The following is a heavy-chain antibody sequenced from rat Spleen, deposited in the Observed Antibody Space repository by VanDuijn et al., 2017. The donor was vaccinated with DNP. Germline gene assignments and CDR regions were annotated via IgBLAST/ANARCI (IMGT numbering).Heavy chain of an antibody. CDR2: INGDGGST. J-gene: IGHJ2*01. V-gene: IGHV5-58*01. CDR3: ARQETYYGSYYFDY. Sequence: EVQLVATGGGLVQPGRSLKLSCVASGFTFSSYWMYWIRQAPGKGLEWVASINGDGGSTYYPDSVKGRFTISRDNAKSTLYLQMDSLRSEDTATYYCARQETYYGSYYFDYWGQGVMVTVSS. D-gene: IGHD1-9*01. CDR1: GFTFSSYW.